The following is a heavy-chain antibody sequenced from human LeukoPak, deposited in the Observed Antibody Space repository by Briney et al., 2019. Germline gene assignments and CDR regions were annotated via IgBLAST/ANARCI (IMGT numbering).Heavy chain of an antibody. V-gene: IGHV1-2*06. Sequence: AAVKVSCKASGEAFTGYYMHWVRQAPGQGLEGMGRIKPNSGDTNYAQKFQGRVTMTRATSISTAYLELSRLRSDDTAVYYCARVPLRYFDWLSDYWGQGTLVTVSS. CDR1: GEAFTGYY. CDR3: ARVPLRYFDWLSDY. D-gene: IGHD3-9*01. J-gene: IGHJ4*02. CDR2: IKPNSGDT.